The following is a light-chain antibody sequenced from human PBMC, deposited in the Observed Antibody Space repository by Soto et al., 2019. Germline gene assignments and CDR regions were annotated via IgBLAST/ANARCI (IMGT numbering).Light chain of an antibody. Sequence: ETVMTQSPATLSVSPGERATLSCRASQSVRTKVAWYQQTPGQAPXLLXYGASSRATGIPARFSGSGSGTEFTLTISSLQSEDSAVYYCQQYNTWPAEITFGQGTRLEIK. CDR1: QSVRTK. CDR2: GAS. V-gene: IGKV3D-15*01. CDR3: QQYNTWPAEIT. J-gene: IGKJ5*01.